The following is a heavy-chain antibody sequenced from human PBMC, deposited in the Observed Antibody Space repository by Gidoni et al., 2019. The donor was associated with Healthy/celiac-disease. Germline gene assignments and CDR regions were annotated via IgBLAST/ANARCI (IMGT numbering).Heavy chain of an antibody. CDR3: ARDRGPIIEDYGDSGDAFDI. D-gene: IGHD4-17*01. CDR1: GGSISSGDYY. Sequence: QVQLQESGPGLVKPSQTLSLTCTVSGGSISSGDYYWSWIRQPPGKGLEWIGYIYYSGSTYYNPSLKSRVTISVDTSKNQFSLKLSSVTAADTAVYYCARDRGPIIEDYGDSGDAFDIWGQGTMVTVSS. J-gene: IGHJ3*02. V-gene: IGHV4-30-4*01. CDR2: IYYSGST.